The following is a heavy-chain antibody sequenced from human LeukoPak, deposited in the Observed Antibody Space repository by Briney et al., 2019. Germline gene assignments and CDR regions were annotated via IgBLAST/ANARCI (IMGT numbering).Heavy chain of an antibody. D-gene: IGHD1-26*01. CDR2: LYDTGST. CDR1: GGSISVYH. V-gene: IGHV4-59*12. CDR3: AKEGMGSEATTADGAFDI. J-gene: IGHJ3*02. Sequence: SETLSLTCTVSGGSISVYHWSWIRPPPGKGLERIGYLYDTGSTNYNPSLKSRVTISVDTLENQISLKLSSVTAADTAVYFCAKEGMGSEATTADGAFDIGVQGTTVTVSS.